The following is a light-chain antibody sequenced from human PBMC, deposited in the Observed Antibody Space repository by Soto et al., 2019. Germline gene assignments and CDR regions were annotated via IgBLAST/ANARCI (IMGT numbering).Light chain of an antibody. V-gene: IGKV1-5*01. CDR1: QSISNC. J-gene: IGKJ1*01. Sequence: DIQMTQYPSSLSASVGDRVTITCRASQSISNCLAWYQQKPGKAPKLLIYDASTLESGVPSRLSGGGFGTDFTLAISSMKPDDFATYYCQQYSSYSTFGQGTKVDIK. CDR2: DAS. CDR3: QQYSSYST.